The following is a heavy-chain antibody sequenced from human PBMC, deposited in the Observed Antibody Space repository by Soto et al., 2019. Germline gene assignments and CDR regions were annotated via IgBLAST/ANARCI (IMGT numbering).Heavy chain of an antibody. D-gene: IGHD3-10*01. CDR2: IYYSGST. J-gene: IGHJ4*02. V-gene: IGHV4-31*03. CDR1: GGSISGGGYY. Sequence: PSETLCLTGTFSGGSISGGGYYWSWIRQHPGKGLEWIGYIYYSGSTYYNPSLKSRVTISVDTSKNQFSLKLSSVTAADTAVYYCARAPITMVRGVAFDYWGQGTLVTVSS. CDR3: ARAPITMVRGVAFDY.